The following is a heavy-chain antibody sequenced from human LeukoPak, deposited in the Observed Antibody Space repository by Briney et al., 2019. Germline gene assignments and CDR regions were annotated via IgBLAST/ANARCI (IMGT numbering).Heavy chain of an antibody. CDR2: IYSGGST. D-gene: IGHD3-10*01. CDR1: GFTVSSNY. J-gene: IGHJ4*02. V-gene: IGHV3-66*01. Sequence: PGGSLRLSCAASGFTVSSNYMSWVRQAPGKGLEWVSVIYSGGSTYYADSVKGRFTISRDNSKNTLYLQMNSLRAEDTAVYYCARDQGGHYGSGSLFDYWGQGTLVTVSS. CDR3: ARDQGGHYGSGSLFDY.